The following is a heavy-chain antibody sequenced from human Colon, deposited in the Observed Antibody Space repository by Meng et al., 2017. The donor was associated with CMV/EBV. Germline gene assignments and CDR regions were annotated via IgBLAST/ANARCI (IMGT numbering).Heavy chain of an antibody. Sequence: GESLKISCAASGFQFNNYAMHWVRQLPGKGLEWVALISRDGGTSFYGDSVKGRFIISRDNSENSLSLQMNRLRTEDTALYYCERGGKQLWLWGWIDPWGQGTLVTVSS. CDR2: ISRDGGTS. CDR1: GFQFNNYA. V-gene: IGHV3-43D*04. J-gene: IGHJ5*02. D-gene: IGHD5-18*01. CDR3: ERGGKQLWLWGWIDP.